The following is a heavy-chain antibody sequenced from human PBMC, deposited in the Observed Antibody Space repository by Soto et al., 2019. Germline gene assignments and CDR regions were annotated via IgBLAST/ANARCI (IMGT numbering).Heavy chain of an antibody. Sequence: SVKVSCKASGGTFSSYVISWVRQAPGQGPEWMGGIIPMYGTVNYAQKFQDRVTIIADISTSTAYMELSSLRSEDTAVYYCARDLGGCSGGSCRYNWFDPWGQGTLVTVSS. CDR2: IIPMYGTV. D-gene: IGHD2-15*01. J-gene: IGHJ5*02. V-gene: IGHV1-69*06. CDR1: GGTFSSYV. CDR3: ARDLGGCSGGSCRYNWFDP.